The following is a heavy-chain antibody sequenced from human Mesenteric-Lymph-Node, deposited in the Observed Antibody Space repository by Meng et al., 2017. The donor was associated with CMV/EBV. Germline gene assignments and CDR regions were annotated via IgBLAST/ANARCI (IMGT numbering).Heavy chain of an antibody. CDR3: ARGISYYDSSGPIGY. Sequence: YGVSFSGYYGSWIRQPTGKGLEWIGEINHSGSTNYNPYLKSRGTRSVDTSKNQFSQKLSSVTAADTAVYYCARGISYYDSSGPIGYWGQGTLVTVSS. J-gene: IGHJ4*02. CDR2: INHSGST. CDR1: GVSFSGYY. D-gene: IGHD3-22*01. V-gene: IGHV4-34*01.